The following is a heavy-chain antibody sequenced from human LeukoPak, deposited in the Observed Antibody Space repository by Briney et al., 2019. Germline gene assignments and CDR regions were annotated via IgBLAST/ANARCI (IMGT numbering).Heavy chain of an antibody. Sequence: GGSLRVSCVASGFTFSSYNMYWGRQAPGKGLEWVSCISSSSSYIYYADSVKGRFTISRDNVKRSLYLQMNSLRAEDTAVYYCAREGIERDYGPAYYYYGLRVWGQGTTVTVSS. V-gene: IGHV3-21*01. CDR3: AREGIERDYGPAYYYYGLRV. J-gene: IGHJ6*02. D-gene: IGHD4-17*01. CDR1: GFTFSSYN. CDR2: ISSSSSYI.